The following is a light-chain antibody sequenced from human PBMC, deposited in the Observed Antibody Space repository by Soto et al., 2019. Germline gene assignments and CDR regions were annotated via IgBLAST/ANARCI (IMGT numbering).Light chain of an antibody. CDR1: QGIDTS. CDR2: AAS. J-gene: IGKJ1*01. V-gene: IGKV1-13*02. Sequence: AILLTQSPFSLSASVGDRVTITCRASQGIDTSFSWYQQKPGKAPKLLIYAASNLETGVPSGFSGSGSGTDFTFTISSLQPEDFATYYCQQGYSNPWTFGQGTKVDIK. CDR3: QQGYSNPWT.